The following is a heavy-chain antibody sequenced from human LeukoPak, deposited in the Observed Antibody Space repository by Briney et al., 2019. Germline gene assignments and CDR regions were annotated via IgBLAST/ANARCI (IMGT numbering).Heavy chain of an antibody. Sequence: HTGGSLRLSCAASGFTFSSYWMSSVRQAPGKGLEWVANIKQDGSEKYYVDSVKGRFTISRDNAKNSLYLQMNSLRAEDTAVYYCARTWIQLWSPFDYWGQGTLVTVSS. D-gene: IGHD5-18*01. CDR3: ARTWIQLWSPFDY. CDR1: GFTFSSYW. J-gene: IGHJ4*02. V-gene: IGHV3-7*01. CDR2: IKQDGSEK.